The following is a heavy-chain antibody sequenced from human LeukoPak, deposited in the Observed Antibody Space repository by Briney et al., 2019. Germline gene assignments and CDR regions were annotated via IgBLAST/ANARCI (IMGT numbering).Heavy chain of an antibody. CDR1: GFTFSSYE. CDR3: ARDLGIAAAENYYYYGMDV. J-gene: IGHJ6*02. D-gene: IGHD6-13*01. Sequence: GGSLRLSCAASGFTFSSYEMNWVRQAPGKGLEWVSYISSSGSTIYYADSVKGRFTISRDNAKNSLYLQMNSLRAEDTAVYYCARDLGIAAAENYYYYGMDVWGQGTTVTVSS. CDR2: ISSSGSTI. V-gene: IGHV3-48*03.